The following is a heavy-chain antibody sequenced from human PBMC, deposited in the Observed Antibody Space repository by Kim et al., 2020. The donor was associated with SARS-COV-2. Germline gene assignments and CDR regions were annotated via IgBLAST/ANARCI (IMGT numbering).Heavy chain of an antibody. CDR2: INHSGST. Sequence: SETLSLTCAVYGGSFSGYYWSWIRQPPGKGLEWIGEINHSGSTNYNPSLKSRVTISVDTSKNQFSLKLSSVTAADTAVYYCVRGAATTYYYGSGSYYNMYYFDYWGQGTLVTVSS. D-gene: IGHD3-10*01. J-gene: IGHJ4*02. CDR3: VRGAATTYYYGSGSYYNMYYFDY. CDR1: GGSFSGYY. V-gene: IGHV4-34*01.